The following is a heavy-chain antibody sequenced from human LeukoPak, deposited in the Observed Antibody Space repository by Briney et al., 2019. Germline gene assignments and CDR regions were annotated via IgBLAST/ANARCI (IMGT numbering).Heavy chain of an antibody. CDR3: ASGQPRNYYYGMDV. J-gene: IGHJ6*02. D-gene: IGHD2-2*01. Sequence: AGGSLRLSCAASGFTFSSYAMHWVRQAPGKGLEYVSAISSNGGSTYYANSVKGRFTISRDNSKNTLHLQMGSLRAEDMAVYYCASGQPRNYYYGMDVWGQGTTVTVSS. CDR1: GFTFSSYA. CDR2: ISSNGGST. V-gene: IGHV3-64*01.